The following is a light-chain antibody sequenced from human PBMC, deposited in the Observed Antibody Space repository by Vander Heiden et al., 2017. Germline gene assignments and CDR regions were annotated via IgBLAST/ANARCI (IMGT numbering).Light chain of an antibody. CDR2: GAS. Sequence: EIVMTKSPATLSVSPGERATLSCRASQSVSSNLAWYQQKPGQAPSLLNYGASTRATGIPARFSGSGSGTEFTLTISSLQSEDFAVYYCQQYDNWWTFGQGTKVEVK. V-gene: IGKV3-15*01. CDR3: QQYDNWWT. CDR1: QSVSSN. J-gene: IGKJ1*01.